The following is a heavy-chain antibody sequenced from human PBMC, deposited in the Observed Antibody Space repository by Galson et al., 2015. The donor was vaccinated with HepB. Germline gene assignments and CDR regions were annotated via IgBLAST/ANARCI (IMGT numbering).Heavy chain of an antibody. Sequence: SLRLSCAASGFTFDTYAMTWVRQAPGKGLEWVSGISASGGTTYYTDSVKGRFIISRDNSKNTLYLRMNSLRVEDTALYYCAKDVARSVFAAYVWGSFRGPHFDYWGQGTLATVPS. V-gene: IGHV3-23*01. CDR1: GFTFDTYA. CDR2: ISASGGTT. D-gene: IGHD3-16*02. J-gene: IGHJ4*02. CDR3: AKDVARSVFAAYVWGSFRGPHFDY.